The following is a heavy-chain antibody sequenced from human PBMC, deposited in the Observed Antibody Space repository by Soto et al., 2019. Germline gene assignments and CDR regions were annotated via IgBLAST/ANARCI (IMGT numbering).Heavy chain of an antibody. CDR1: GFTFSSYG. D-gene: IGHD5-12*01. V-gene: IGHV3-30*18. CDR3: AKEGQVATRDYYYYGMDV. CDR2: ISYDGSNK. Sequence: QVQLVESGGGVVQPGRSLRLSCAASGFTFSSYGMHWVRQAPGKGLEWVAVISYDGSNKYYADSVKGRFTIARENSKNTLYLQMNSLRAEDTAVYYCAKEGQVATRDYYYYGMDVWGQGTTVTGSS. J-gene: IGHJ6*02.